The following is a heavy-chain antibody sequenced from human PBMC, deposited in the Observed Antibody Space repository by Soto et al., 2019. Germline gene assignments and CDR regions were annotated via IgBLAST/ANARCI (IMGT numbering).Heavy chain of an antibody. CDR2: IIPMLGIA. Sequence: QVQLVQSGAEVKKPGSSVKVSCKGSGGTFSRYSISWVRQAPGQGLEWMGRIIPMLGIAKYAQKFQGRVTITADRSTSTAYMEVSSLSLEDTAVFYCARDRDGFDSNVYYLDYWGQGTLLTVTS. CDR3: ARDRDGFDSNVYYLDY. V-gene: IGHV1-69*08. J-gene: IGHJ4*02. CDR1: GGTFSRYS. D-gene: IGHD3-22*01.